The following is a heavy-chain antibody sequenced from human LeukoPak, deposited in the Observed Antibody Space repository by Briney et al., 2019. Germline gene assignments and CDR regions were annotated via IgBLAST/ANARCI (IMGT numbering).Heavy chain of an antibody. CDR1: GFTFSSYA. Sequence: GGSLRLSCAASGFTFSSYAMSWVRQAPGKGLEWVSAISGSGGSTYYADSVKGRFTISRDNSKNTLHLQMNSLRAEDTAVYYCVKGMVSSGWDYFDYWGQGTLVTVSS. D-gene: IGHD6-19*01. CDR2: ISGSGGST. CDR3: VKGMVSSGWDYFDY. J-gene: IGHJ4*02. V-gene: IGHV3-23*01.